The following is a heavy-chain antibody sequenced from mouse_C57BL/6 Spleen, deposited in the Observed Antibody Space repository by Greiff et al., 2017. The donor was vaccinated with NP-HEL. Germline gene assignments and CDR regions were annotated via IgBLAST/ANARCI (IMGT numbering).Heavy chain of an antibody. CDR3: ARRGNYYGSRAVYAMDY. V-gene: IGHV1-59*01. J-gene: IGHJ4*01. CDR2: IDPSDSYT. CDR1: GYTFTSYW. D-gene: IGHD1-1*01. Sequence: QVQLQQPGAELVRPGTSVKLSCKASGYTFTSYWMHWVKQRPGQGLEWIGVIDPSDSYTNYNQKFKGKATLTVDTSSSTAYMQLSSLTSEDSAVYYCARRGNYYGSRAVYAMDYWGQGTSVTVSS.